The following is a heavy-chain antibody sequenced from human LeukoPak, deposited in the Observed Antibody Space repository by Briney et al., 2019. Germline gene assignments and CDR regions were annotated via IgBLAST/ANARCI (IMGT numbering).Heavy chain of an antibody. D-gene: IGHD6-13*01. CDR3: AKKSAAGTTSSYYFDY. Sequence: GRSLRLSCAASGFTFDDYAMHWVRQAPGKGLEWVSGISGSGGSTYYADSVKGRFTISRDNSKNTLYLQMNSLRAEDTAVYYCAKKSAAGTTSSYYFDYWGQGTLVTVSS. CDR2: ISGSGGST. J-gene: IGHJ4*02. CDR1: GFTFDDYA. V-gene: IGHV3-23*01.